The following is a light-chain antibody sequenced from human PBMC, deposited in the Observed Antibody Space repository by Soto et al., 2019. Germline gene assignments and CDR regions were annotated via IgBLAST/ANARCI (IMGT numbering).Light chain of an antibody. CDR3: QQYGSSIT. V-gene: IGKV3-20*01. CDR2: GTS. CDR1: QSVPRSY. Sequence: EIVLTQSPGTLSLSPGERATLSCRASQSVPRSYLAWYQQKPGQAPRLLIYGTSSRATGIPDRFSGSGSGTDFTLTISRQEPEDFAVFYCQQYGSSITFGQGTRLEIK. J-gene: IGKJ5*01.